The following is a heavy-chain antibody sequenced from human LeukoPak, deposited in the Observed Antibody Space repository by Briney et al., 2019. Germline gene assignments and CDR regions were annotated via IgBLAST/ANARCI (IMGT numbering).Heavy chain of an antibody. V-gene: IGHV3-33*01. Sequence: GRSLRLSCAASGFTFSSHGMHWVRQAPGKGLEWMAPIWYDGSKKYYADSVKGQFSISRDNSKNTLYLQMNSLRAEDTAVYYCARDYGSGSDGRYYYYYGMDVWGQGTTVTVSS. CDR1: GFTFSSHG. CDR3: ARDYGSGSDGRYYYYYGMDV. CDR2: IWYDGSKK. D-gene: IGHD3-10*01. J-gene: IGHJ6*02.